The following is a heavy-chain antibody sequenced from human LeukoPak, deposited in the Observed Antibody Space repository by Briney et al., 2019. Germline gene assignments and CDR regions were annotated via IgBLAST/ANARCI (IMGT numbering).Heavy chain of an antibody. V-gene: IGHV3-33*01. CDR3: ARQASGDSYGMDV. J-gene: IGHJ6*02. CDR1: GFTFSNYG. D-gene: IGHD1-26*01. Sequence: QPGGSLRLSCAASGFTFSNYGMHWVRQAPGKGLEWVAVIWHDGSNKYYADSVKGRFTISRDNSKNAMYMQMNSLRAEDTAVYYCARQASGDSYGMDVWGQGTTVTVSS. CDR2: IWHDGSNK.